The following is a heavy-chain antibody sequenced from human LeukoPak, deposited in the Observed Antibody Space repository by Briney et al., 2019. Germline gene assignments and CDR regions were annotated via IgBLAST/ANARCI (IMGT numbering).Heavy chain of an antibody. D-gene: IGHD2-15*01. J-gene: IGHJ4*02. CDR1: GGSISSYY. Sequence: KPSETLSLTCTVSGGSISSYYWSWIRQPPGKGLECIGYIYYSGTTYYNPSLKSRVTISVDTSNNQFFLKLNSVTAADTAVYYCARRGSYGGSCHLDYWGQGTLVTVSS. CDR3: ARRGSYGGSCHLDY. V-gene: IGHV4-59*08. CDR2: IYYSGTT.